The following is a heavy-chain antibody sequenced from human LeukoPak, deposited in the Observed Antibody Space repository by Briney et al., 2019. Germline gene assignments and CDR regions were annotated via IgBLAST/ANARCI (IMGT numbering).Heavy chain of an antibody. CDR1: GYTFTSYY. CDR3: ARSGIQLWSIDAFDI. D-gene: IGHD5-18*01. CDR2: INPSGGST. Sequence: ASVKVSCKASGYTFTSYYMHWVRQAPGQGLEWMGIINPSGGSTSYAQKFQGRVTMTRDTSTSTVYMELSSLRSEDTAVYYCARSGIQLWSIDAFDIWGQGTMVTVSS. J-gene: IGHJ3*02. V-gene: IGHV1-46*01.